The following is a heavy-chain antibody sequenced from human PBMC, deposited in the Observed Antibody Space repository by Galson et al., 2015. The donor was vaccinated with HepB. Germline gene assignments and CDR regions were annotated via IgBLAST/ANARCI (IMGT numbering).Heavy chain of an antibody. J-gene: IGHJ4*02. CDR1: GGTFSRYA. D-gene: IGHD3-10*01. V-gene: IGHV1-69*13. CDR3: ARALGMVRGVSGRD. Sequence: SVKVSCKASGGTFSRYAISWVRQAPGQGLEWMGGIIPIFGTANYAQKFQGRVTITADESTSTAYMELSSLRSEDTAVYYCARALGMVRGVSGRDWGQGTLVTVSS. CDR2: IIPIFGTA.